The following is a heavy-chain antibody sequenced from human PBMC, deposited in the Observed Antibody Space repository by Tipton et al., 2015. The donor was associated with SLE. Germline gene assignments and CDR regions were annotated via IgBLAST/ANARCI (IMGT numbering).Heavy chain of an antibody. D-gene: IGHD6-19*01. CDR2: IYHSGST. CDR3: ARGGGSSGWYDYYYYYMDV. J-gene: IGHJ6*03. V-gene: IGHV4-4*02. Sequence: SLRLSCAVSGGSISSSNWWSWVRQPPGKGLEWIGEIYHSGSTNYNPSLKSRVTISVDKSKNQFSLKLSSVTAADTAVYYCARGGGSSGWYDYYYYYMDVWGKGTTVTVSS. CDR1: GGSISSSNW.